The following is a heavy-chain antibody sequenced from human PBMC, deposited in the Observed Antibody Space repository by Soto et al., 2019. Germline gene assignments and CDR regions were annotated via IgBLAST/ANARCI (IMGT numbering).Heavy chain of an antibody. J-gene: IGHJ5*02. CDR3: ARGPYGILYAYNWFDP. D-gene: IGHD2-8*01. Sequence: SETLSLTCAVYGGSCSGYYWSWIRQPPGKGLEWIGEINHSGSTNYNPSLKSRVTISVDTSKNQFSLKLSSVTAADTAVYYCARGPYGILYAYNWFDPRGQGTLVTVSS. CDR1: GGSCSGYY. CDR2: INHSGST. V-gene: IGHV4-34*01.